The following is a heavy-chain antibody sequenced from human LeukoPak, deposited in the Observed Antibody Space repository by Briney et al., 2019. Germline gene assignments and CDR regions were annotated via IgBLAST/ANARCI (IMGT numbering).Heavy chain of an antibody. J-gene: IGHJ4*02. D-gene: IGHD4-17*01. CDR3: ARLLKNDYGDRSAFDY. V-gene: IGHV3-21*06. Sequence: GGSLRLSCAASGFSFSNYAMNWVRQAPGKGLEWVSSITGDTHYKYYADSLKGRFTISRDNAKNSLYLQMNNLRVDDTAIYFCARLLKNDYGDRSAFDYWGLGTLLTVSS. CDR2: ITGDTHYK. CDR1: GFSFSNYA.